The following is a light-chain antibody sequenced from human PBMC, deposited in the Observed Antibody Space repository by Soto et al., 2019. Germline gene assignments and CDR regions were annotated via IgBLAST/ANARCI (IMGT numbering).Light chain of an antibody. CDR1: QSVLSSSNNKNY. CDR3: QQYYSSPPT. J-gene: IGKJ1*01. CDR2: WAS. Sequence: DIVMTQSPDSLTVSLGERATINCKSSQSVLSSSNNKNYLAWYQQKPGLPPTLLIYWASTRESGVPDRFTGSGSGTDFALTISSPQAEDVAIYYCQQYYSSPPTFGQGTKVEIK. V-gene: IGKV4-1*01.